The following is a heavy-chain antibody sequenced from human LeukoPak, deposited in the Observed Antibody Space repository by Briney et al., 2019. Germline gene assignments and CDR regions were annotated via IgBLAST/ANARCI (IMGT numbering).Heavy chain of an antibody. J-gene: IGHJ4*02. CDR3: ARGGGYSYGALDY. CDR2: LNPVSANT. V-gene: IGHV1-8*03. Sequence: ASVKVSCTASGYTFTSYAINWVRHATGQGLEWIGSLNPVSANTGYAQKFQGRVTITRNTSISTAYMELSSLRSEDTAVYYCARGGGYSYGALDYWGQGTPVTVSS. CDR1: GYTFTSYA. D-gene: IGHD5-18*01.